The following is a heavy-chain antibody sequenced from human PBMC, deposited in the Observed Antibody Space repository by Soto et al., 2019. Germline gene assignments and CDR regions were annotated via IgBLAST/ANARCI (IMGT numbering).Heavy chain of an antibody. D-gene: IGHD2-15*01. V-gene: IGHV3-7*03. Sequence: SLRLSCVFSGITFSDYWMTRVRQAPGKGLEWVANINQEGSDKNYVDSVRGRFTISRDNTKNSLYLQMNSLRADDTAIYYCARDLLIRDYWGQGTLVTVSS. CDR3: ARDLLIRDY. CDR2: INQEGSDK. CDR1: GITFSDYW. J-gene: IGHJ4*02.